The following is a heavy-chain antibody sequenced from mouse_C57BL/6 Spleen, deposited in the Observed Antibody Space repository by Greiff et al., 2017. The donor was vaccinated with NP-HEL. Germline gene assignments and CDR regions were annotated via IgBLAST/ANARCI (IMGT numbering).Heavy chain of an antibody. CDR3: AREGGYGFDY. J-gene: IGHJ2*01. D-gene: IGHD1-1*02. CDR1: GFTFSDYG. Sequence: EVMLVESGGGLVKPGGSLKLSCAASGFTFSDYGMHWVRQAPEKGLEWVAYISSGSSTIYYADTVKGRFTISRDNAKNTLFLQMTSLRSEDTAMYYCAREGGYGFDYWGQGTTLTVSS. V-gene: IGHV5-17*01. CDR2: ISSGSSTI.